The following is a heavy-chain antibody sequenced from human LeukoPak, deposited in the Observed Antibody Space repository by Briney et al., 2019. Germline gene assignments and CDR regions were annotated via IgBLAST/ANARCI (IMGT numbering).Heavy chain of an antibody. D-gene: IGHD6-13*01. CDR3: ARHRKYSSSWYTPGRDY. CDR2: INHSGST. CDR1: GGSFSGYY. Sequence: SETLSLTCAVYGGSFSGYYWSWIRQPPGKGLEWIGEINHSGSTNYNPSLKSRVTISVDTSKNQFSLKLSSVTAADTAVYYCARHRKYSSSWYTPGRDYWGQGTLVTVSS. V-gene: IGHV4-34*01. J-gene: IGHJ4*02.